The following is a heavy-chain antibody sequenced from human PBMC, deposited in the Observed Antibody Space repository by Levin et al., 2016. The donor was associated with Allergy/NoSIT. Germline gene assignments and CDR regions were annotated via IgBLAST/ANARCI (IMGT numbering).Heavy chain of an antibody. Sequence: GESLKISCAASGFTFSSYDMHWVRQATGKGLEWVSAIGTAGDPYYPGSVKGRFTISRENAKNSLYLQMNSLRAGDTAVYYCARARGIGYCSGGSCYTNYGMDVWGQGTTVTVSS. V-gene: IGHV3-13*05. J-gene: IGHJ6*02. CDR1: GFTFSSYD. D-gene: IGHD2-15*01. CDR2: IGTAGDP. CDR3: ARARGIGYCSGGSCYTNYGMDV.